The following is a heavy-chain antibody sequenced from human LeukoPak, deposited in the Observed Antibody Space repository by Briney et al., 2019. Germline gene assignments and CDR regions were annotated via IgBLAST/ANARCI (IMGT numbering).Heavy chain of an antibody. Sequence: GGSLRLSCTASGFTFNRDWTAWVRQAPGKGLEWVANIKENGSEKNYVDSVKGRFTISRDNAENSVYLQMNDLRAEDTGVYYCVTKEPSTSGWSYWGQGTLVTVSS. CDR3: VTKEPSTSGWSY. J-gene: IGHJ4*02. CDR1: GFTFNRDW. D-gene: IGHD6-19*01. V-gene: IGHV3-7*01. CDR2: IKENGSEK.